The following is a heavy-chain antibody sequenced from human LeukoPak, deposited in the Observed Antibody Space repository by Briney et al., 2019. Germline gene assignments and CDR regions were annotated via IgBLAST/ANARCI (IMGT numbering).Heavy chain of an antibody. Sequence: GGSLRLSCAASGFTFSSYWMGWVRQAPGKGLEWVANIKQDGSEKYYVDSVKGRFTISRDNAKNSLYLQMNSLRAEDTAVYYCARGLGSGRHAFDIWGQGTMVTVSS. J-gene: IGHJ3*02. CDR1: GFTFSSYW. D-gene: IGHD3-10*01. CDR3: ARGLGSGRHAFDI. V-gene: IGHV3-7*01. CDR2: IKQDGSEK.